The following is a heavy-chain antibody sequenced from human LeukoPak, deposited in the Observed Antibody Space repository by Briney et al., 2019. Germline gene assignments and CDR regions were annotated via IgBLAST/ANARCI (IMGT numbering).Heavy chain of an antibody. CDR1: GGSINGYY. V-gene: IGHV4-59*08. CDR3: ARHILELDY. D-gene: IGHD3-9*01. CDR2: IYYSGST. Sequence: SETLSLTCTVSGGSINGYYWSWIRQPPGKGLEWIGYIYYSGSTNYNPSLKSRVTISVDTSKNQFSLKLSSVTAADTAVYYCARHILELDYWGQGTLVTVSS. J-gene: IGHJ4*02.